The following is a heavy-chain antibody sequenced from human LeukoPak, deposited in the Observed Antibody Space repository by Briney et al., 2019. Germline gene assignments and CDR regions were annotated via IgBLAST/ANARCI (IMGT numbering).Heavy chain of an antibody. CDR3: ARDISLWFGSAAEGVFDY. V-gene: IGHV4-4*07. D-gene: IGHD3-10*01. CDR2: IYTSGST. CDR1: GGSISSYY. Sequence: PSETLSLTCTVSGGSISSYYWSWIRQPAGKGLEWIGRIYTSGSTDYNPSLKSRVAMSVDTSKNQFSLKLSSVTAADTAVYYCARDISLWFGSAAEGVFDYWGQGTLVTVSS. J-gene: IGHJ4*02.